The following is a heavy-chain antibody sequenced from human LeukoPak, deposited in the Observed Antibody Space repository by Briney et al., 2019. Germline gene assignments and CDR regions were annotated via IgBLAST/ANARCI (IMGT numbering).Heavy chain of an antibody. J-gene: IGHJ4*02. CDR3: ARARVATTKYYFDY. Sequence: PSETLSLTCAVYGGSFSGYYWSWIRQPPGKGLEWIGEINHSGSANYNPSLKSRVTISVDTSKNQFSLKLSSVTAADTAVYYCARARVATTKYYFDYWGQGTLVTVSS. CDR2: INHSGSA. V-gene: IGHV4-34*01. CDR1: GGSFSGYY. D-gene: IGHD5-12*01.